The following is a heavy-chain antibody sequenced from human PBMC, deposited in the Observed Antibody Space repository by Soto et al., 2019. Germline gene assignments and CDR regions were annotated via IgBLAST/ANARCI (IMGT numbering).Heavy chain of an antibody. D-gene: IGHD6-6*01. CDR1: GFTFSSYA. J-gene: IGHJ4*02. Sequence: EVQLLESGGGLVQPGESLRLSCAASGFTFSSYAMSWVRQAPGKGLEWVSVVSGSDDSTYYADSVKGRFTISRDNSKNPLYLPMNPLRAEDTAVYYCAKRSRTSTFDYLGQGTLGTVSS. CDR2: VSGSDDST. V-gene: IGHV3-23*01. CDR3: AKRSRTSTFDY.